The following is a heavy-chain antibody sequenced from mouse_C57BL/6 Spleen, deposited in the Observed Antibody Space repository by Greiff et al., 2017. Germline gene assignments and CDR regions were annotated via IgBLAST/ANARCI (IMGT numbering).Heavy chain of an antibody. CDR2: IYPGDGDT. J-gene: IGHJ3*01. CDR3: ARWETQDKSWFAY. D-gene: IGHD3-2*01. CDR1: GYAFSSSW. V-gene: IGHV1-82*01. Sequence: LQESGPELVKPGASVKISCKASGYAFSSSWMNWVKQRPGKGLEWIGRIYPGDGDTTYNGKFKGKATLTADKSSSTAYMQLSSLTSEDSAVYFCARWETQDKSWFAYWGQGTLVTVSA.